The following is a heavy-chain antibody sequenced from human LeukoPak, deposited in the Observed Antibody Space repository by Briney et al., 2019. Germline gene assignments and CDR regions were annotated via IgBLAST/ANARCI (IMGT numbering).Heavy chain of an antibody. V-gene: IGHV3-20*04. D-gene: IGHD2-2*01. CDR1: GLVFDEHG. J-gene: IGHJ4*02. CDR2: INWSGGST. CDR3: ARAPITSPFYFDY. Sequence: PGGSLGLSCTACGLVFDEHGMSWMRQVPGKGLEWVSGINWSGGSTRYADPLRGRFTISRDNAKNSLYLQMDSLRAEDTALYYCARAPITSPFYFDYWGQGTLVTVSS.